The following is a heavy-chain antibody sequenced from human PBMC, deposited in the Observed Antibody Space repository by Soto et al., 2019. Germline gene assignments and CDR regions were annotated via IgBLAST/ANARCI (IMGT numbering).Heavy chain of an antibody. Sequence: QVQLVQSGAEVKKPGSSVKVSCKASGGTFSSYAISWVRQAPGQGLERMGGIIPIFGTANYAQKCKGRVTIAADESTSAAYMELSSLRSEDTAVYYCARPGRQLADYYTVMDVRGPGTTVTVSS. CDR3: ARPGRQLADYYTVMDV. J-gene: IGHJ6*02. V-gene: IGHV1-69*12. CDR2: IIPIFGTA. D-gene: IGHD6-6*01. CDR1: GGTFSSYA.